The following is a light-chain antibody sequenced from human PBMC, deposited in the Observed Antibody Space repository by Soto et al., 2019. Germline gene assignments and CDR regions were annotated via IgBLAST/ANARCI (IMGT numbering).Light chain of an antibody. CDR3: ISYKTDDTFL. Sequence: QSVLARAPTWSGSPGQSITVSCPSPSSDIGAPNFGSWYQHLPGRAPKGIIFEATNRPSGVSNRFSGSKSGITASLTISGLQADDEDEYFCISYKTDDTFLFGTGTKVTVL. V-gene: IGLV2-14*01. CDR2: EAT. CDR1: SSDIGAPNF. J-gene: IGLJ1*01.